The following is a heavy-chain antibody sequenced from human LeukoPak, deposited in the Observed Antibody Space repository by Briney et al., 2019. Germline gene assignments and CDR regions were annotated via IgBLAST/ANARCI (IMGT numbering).Heavy chain of an antibody. CDR2: MNPNSGNT. J-gene: IGHJ6*02. D-gene: IGHD3-22*01. CDR1: GYTFTSYD. CDR3: ARGDYYYGSSGYYYYYYGMDV. Sequence: ASVTVSCTASGYTFTSYDINWVRQATGQGLEWMGWMNPNSGNTGYAQKFQGRVTMTRNTSISTAYMELSSLRSEDTAVYYCARGDYYYGSSGYYYYYYGMDVWGQGTTVTVSS. V-gene: IGHV1-8*01.